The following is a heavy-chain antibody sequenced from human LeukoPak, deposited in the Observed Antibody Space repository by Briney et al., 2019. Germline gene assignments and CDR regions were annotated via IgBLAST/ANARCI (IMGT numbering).Heavy chain of an antibody. J-gene: IGHJ4*02. V-gene: IGHV3-7*01. Sequence: GGSLRLSCAASGFTFDNYWMSWVRQAPGKGLEWVANIRQDGGAKNYMASVKGRFTISRDNAKNSLYLQLNSLRAEDTALYYCARDYDILTGYYDVWGQGTLVTVSS. D-gene: IGHD3-9*01. CDR1: GFTFDNYW. CDR2: IRQDGGAK. CDR3: ARDYDILTGYYDV.